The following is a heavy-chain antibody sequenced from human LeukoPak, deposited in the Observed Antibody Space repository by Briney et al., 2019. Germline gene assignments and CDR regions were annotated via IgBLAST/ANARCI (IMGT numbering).Heavy chain of an antibody. CDR3: ARGMATIDDPFDY. CDR1: GGSISSYY. J-gene: IGHJ4*02. V-gene: IGHV4-59*08. Sequence: SETLSLTCTVSGGSISSYYWSWIRQPPGKGLEWIGYIYYSGSTNYNPSLKSRVTISVETSKNEFSLKLSSVTAADTAVYYCARGMATIDDPFDYWGQGTLVTVSS. D-gene: IGHD5-12*01. CDR2: IYYSGST.